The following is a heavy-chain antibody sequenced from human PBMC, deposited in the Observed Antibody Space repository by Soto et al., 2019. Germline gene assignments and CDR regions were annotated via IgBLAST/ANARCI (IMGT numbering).Heavy chain of an antibody. J-gene: IGHJ3*02. CDR1: GYTFTSYG. Sequence: ASVKVSCKASGYTFTSYGISWVRQAPGQGLEWMGWISAYNGNTNYAQKLQGRVTMTTDTSTSTAYMELRSLRSDDTAVYYCARDFELAYWGGDCYSQAVDIWGQGTMVTVSS. CDR3: ARDFELAYWGGDCYSQAVDI. D-gene: IGHD2-21*02. CDR2: ISAYNGNT. V-gene: IGHV1-18*04.